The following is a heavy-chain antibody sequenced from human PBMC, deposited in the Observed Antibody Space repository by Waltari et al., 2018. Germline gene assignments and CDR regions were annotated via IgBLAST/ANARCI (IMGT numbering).Heavy chain of an antibody. D-gene: IGHD1-26*01. J-gene: IGHJ6*02. CDR1: GYTFTSCD. Sequence: QVQLVQSGAEVKKPGASVKVSCKASGYTFTSCDINWVRQVSGQGLEWMGWRNPNRVNANTARKFQGRVTRTKDISTSTTYMDLSSLTSEDTAVYYCAAEKWERQGGYYYYGMDVWGQGTTVTVS. V-gene: IGHV1-8*01. CDR3: AAEKWERQGGYYYYGMDV. CDR2: RNPNRVNA.